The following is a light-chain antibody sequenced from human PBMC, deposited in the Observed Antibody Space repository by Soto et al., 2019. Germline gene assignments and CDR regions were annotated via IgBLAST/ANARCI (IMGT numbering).Light chain of an antibody. CDR1: QSVLYSATNKSY. Sequence: DIVLTQSPDSLAVSLGERATINCKSSQSVLYSATNKSYLAWYQQKPGQPPRLLFYWASTRESGVPDRFSGSGSGTDFTLTISSLQAEDVAVYYCHQYYYISWTFGQGTKVEIK. CDR3: HQYYYISWT. CDR2: WAS. J-gene: IGKJ1*01. V-gene: IGKV4-1*01.